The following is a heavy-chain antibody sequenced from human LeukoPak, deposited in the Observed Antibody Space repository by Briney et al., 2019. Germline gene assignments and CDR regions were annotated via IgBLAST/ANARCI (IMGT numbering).Heavy chain of an antibody. CDR2: IGSSDTM. J-gene: IGHJ6*04. Sequence: GGSLRLSCAASGFTFSTYEMNWVRQAPGKGLEWVSYIGSSDTMYYADSVKGRFTISRDNAKNSLYLQMNSLRAEDTAIYYCAREGRSGYDLTGYYGMDVWGKGTTVAVSS. CDR1: GFTFSTYE. CDR3: AREGRSGYDLTGYYGMDV. V-gene: IGHV3-48*03. D-gene: IGHD5-12*01.